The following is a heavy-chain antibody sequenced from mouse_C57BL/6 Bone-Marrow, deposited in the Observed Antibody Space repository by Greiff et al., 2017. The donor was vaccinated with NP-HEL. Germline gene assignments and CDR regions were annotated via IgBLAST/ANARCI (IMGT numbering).Heavy chain of an antibody. CDR3: ARYHYYGSSLWYFDV. Sequence: EVQLVESGPGLAKPSQTLSLTCSVTGYSITSDYWNWIRKFPGNKLEYMGYISYSGSTYYNPSLKSRISITRDTSKNQYYLQLNSVTTEDTATYYCARYHYYGSSLWYFDVWGTGTTVTVSS. V-gene: IGHV3-8*01. J-gene: IGHJ1*03. CDR1: GYSITSDY. D-gene: IGHD1-1*01. CDR2: ISYSGST.